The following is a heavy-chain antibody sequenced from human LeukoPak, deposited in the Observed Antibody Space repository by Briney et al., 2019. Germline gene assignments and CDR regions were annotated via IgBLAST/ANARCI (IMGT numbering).Heavy chain of an antibody. CDR2: IKEDGSVK. CDR1: GFTFSSSW. D-gene: IGHD3/OR15-3a*01. V-gene: IGHV3-7*01. CDR3: AKNFGHQQFDS. Sequence: GGSLRLSCAVSGFTFSSSWMDWVRQAPGKGLEWVASIKEDGSVKNYVDSVKGRFTISRDNTKNSLYLQMNSLRAEDTAVYYCAKNFGHQQFDSWGQGTLVIVSS. J-gene: IGHJ4*02.